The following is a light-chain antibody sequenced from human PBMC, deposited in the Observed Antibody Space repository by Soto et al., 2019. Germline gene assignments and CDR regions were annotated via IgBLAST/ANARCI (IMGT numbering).Light chain of an antibody. Sequence: EIVMTQSPATLSVSPGERATPSCRASQSVSSNLAWYQQKPGQAPRLLIYGASTRATGIPARFSGSGSGTDFTLTISGLQPEDFATYFCQQSYSSPQTFGQGTKVDIK. CDR1: QSVSSN. J-gene: IGKJ1*01. V-gene: IGKV3D-15*01. CDR2: GAS. CDR3: QQSYSSPQT.